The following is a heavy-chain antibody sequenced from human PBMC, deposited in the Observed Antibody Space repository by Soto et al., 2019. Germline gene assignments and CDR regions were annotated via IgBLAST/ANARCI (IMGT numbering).Heavy chain of an antibody. CDR2: VYYSGST. Sequence: SETLSLTCTVSGGSISSYYWRWLRQPPGKGLARVGHVYYSGSTNYNPSLKSRVTISVDTSKNQSSLKLSSVTAADTAVYYFASRGGDSSGYYDDFDIWGQGTMVTVSS. J-gene: IGHJ3*02. CDR1: GGSISSYY. D-gene: IGHD3-22*01. V-gene: IGHV4-59*01. CDR3: ASRGGDSSGYYDDFDI.